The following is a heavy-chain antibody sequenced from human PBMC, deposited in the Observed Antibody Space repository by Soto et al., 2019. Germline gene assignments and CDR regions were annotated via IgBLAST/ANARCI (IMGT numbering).Heavy chain of an antibody. J-gene: IGHJ4*02. CDR2: IYYSGIT. V-gene: IGHV4-39*01. CDR3: ARQGSN. Sequence: SETLSLTCTVSGVSISNSSYYWGWIRRPPGKGLEWIGTIYYSGITYYNPSLKSRVTISVDTSKNQFSLKLTSVTAADTAVYYCARQGSNWGQGTLVTVSS. CDR1: GVSISNSSYY.